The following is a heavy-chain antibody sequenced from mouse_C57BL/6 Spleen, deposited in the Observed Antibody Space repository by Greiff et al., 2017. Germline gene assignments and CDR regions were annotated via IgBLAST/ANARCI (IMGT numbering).Heavy chain of an antibody. CDR1: GYTFTDYN. CDR2: INPNNGGT. V-gene: IGHV1-22*01. J-gene: IGHJ3*01. Sequence: EVKLMESGPELVKPGASVKMSCKASGYTFTDYNMHWVKQSHGKSLEWIGYINPNNGGTSYNQKFKGKATLTVNKSSSTAYMELRSLTSEDSAVYYCARSTNWGFAYWGQGTLVTVSA. CDR3: ARSTNWGFAY. D-gene: IGHD4-1*01.